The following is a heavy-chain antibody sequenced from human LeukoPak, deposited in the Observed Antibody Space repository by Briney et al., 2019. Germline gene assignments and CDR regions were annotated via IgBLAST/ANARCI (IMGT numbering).Heavy chain of an antibody. J-gene: IGHJ4*02. CDR1: GYTFTSYA. Sequence: SCKASGYTFTSYAMHWVRQAPGKGLDWVAVISYHGSDQYYADSVKGRFTISRDYSKNTLYLQMYSLRTEDTAVYYCARQDCSGGSCYLDYWGQGTLVTVSS. CDR2: ISYHGSDQ. V-gene: IGHV3-30*04. CDR3: ARQDCSGGSCYLDY. D-gene: IGHD2-15*01.